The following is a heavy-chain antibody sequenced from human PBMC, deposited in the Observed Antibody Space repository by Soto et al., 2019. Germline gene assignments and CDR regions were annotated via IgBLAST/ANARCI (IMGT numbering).Heavy chain of an antibody. CDR3: AHSTGGYYFPSFQL. Sequence: QITLKESGPTLAKPTQTLTLTCTFSGFSISTSGVSVGWFRQPPGKALEWLALIYWNEDKRYTPSLKSRLTISKDTSKDHVVLTMTDMDPADTATYFCAHSTGGYYFPSFQLWGQGTLVTVS. CDR1: GFSISTSGVS. D-gene: IGHD3-22*01. CDR2: IYWNEDK. J-gene: IGHJ1*01. V-gene: IGHV2-5*01.